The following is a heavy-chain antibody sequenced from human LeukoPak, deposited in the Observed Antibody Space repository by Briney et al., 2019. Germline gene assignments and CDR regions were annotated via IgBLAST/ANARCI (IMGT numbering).Heavy chain of an antibody. CDR3: AGHHPRNTVDF. CDR1: GGSISSYY. Sequence: SETLSLTCTVSGGSISSYYWSWIRQPPGKGLEWIAYISDIGSINHNPSLKSRVTISLDTSKNQFSLKLSSVTAADTAVYYCAGHHPRNTVDFWGQGTLVTVSS. V-gene: IGHV4-59*08. CDR2: ISDIGSI. J-gene: IGHJ4*02. D-gene: IGHD2-8*02.